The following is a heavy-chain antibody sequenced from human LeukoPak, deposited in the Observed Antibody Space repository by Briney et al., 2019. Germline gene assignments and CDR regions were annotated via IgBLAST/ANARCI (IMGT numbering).Heavy chain of an antibody. Sequence: PLETLSLTCTVSGGSISSGASDWGWIRQHPKRGLEWVGYTNLSGRTYCNPSLGSRVTMSVDTSKNQFSLKLSSVTAADSAVYYCARAARQGFTMMVVPFFYFDLWGRGTLVTVSS. CDR1: GGSISSGASD. CDR3: ARAARQGFTMMVVPFFYFDL. CDR2: TNLSGRT. J-gene: IGHJ2*01. V-gene: IGHV4-31*03. D-gene: IGHD3-22*01.